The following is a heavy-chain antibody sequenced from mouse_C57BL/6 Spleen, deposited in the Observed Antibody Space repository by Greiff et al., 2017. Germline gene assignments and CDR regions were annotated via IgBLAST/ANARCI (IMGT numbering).Heavy chain of an antibody. CDR2: IDPANGNT. D-gene: IGHD1-1*01. Sequence: VQLQQSVAELVRPGASVKLSCTASGFNIKNTYMHWVKQRPEQGLEWIGRIDPANGNTKYAPKFQGKAAITTDTSYNTADLQYSSVTTEDTASYDCARGYGSSSWFAYWGQGTLVTVSA. J-gene: IGHJ3*01. CDR1: GFNIKNTY. CDR3: ARGYGSSSWFAY. V-gene: IGHV14-3*01.